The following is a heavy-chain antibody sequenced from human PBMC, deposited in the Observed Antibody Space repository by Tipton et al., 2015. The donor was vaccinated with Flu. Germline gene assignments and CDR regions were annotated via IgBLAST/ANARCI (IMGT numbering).Heavy chain of an antibody. J-gene: IGHJ4*02. CDR3: ARLTYYYGSGTSDC. CDR1: GYSINGGYF. D-gene: IGHD3-10*01. V-gene: IGHV4-38-2*01. CDR2: MSHSGRT. Sequence: LRLSCAVSGYSINGGYFWGWIRQPPGKGLEWIGSMSHSGRTYYNPSLKSRVTISADTWKTQFSLKLGSVTAADTAVYYCARLTYYYGSGTSDCWGQGTLLTVSS.